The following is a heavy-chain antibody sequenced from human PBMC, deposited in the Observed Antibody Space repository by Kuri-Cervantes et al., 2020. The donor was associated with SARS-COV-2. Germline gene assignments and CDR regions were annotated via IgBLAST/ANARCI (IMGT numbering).Heavy chain of an antibody. D-gene: IGHD5-12*01. CDR1: GFTFSSYA. CDR2: ISYDGNND. V-gene: IGHV3-30-3*01. CDR3: ARVLRGYSGYELFDY. J-gene: IGHJ4*02. Sequence: GGSLRLSCAASGFTFSSYAMHWVRQAPGKGLEWVAIISYDGNNDYYADSAKGRFTISRDNSKNTLYLQMNSLRAEDTAVYYCARVLRGYSGYELFDYWGQGTLVTVSS.